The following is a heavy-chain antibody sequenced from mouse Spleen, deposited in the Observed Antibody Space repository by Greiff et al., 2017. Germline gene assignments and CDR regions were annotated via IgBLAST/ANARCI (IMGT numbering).Heavy chain of an antibody. Sequence: EVNLVESGAELVKPGASVKLSCTASGFNIKDYYMHWVKQRTEQGLEWIGRIDPEDGETKYAPKFQGKATITADTSSNTAYLQLSSLTSEDTAVYYCARNYRGEDYYAMDYWGQGTSVTVSS. CDR2: IDPEDGET. CDR3: ARNYRGEDYYAMDY. J-gene: IGHJ4*01. D-gene: IGHD2-14*01. CDR1: GFNIKDYY. V-gene: IGHV14-2*01.